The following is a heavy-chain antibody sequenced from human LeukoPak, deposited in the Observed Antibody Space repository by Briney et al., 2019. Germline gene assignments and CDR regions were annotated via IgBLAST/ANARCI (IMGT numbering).Heavy chain of an antibody. V-gene: IGHV3-23*01. Sequence: GGSLRLSCTASGFTFGDYAMSWARQAPGKGLEWVSAISGSGGSTYYADSVKGRFTISRDNSKNTLYLQMNSLRAEDTAVYYCAKDCGLVGATTFWDYWGQGTLVTVSS. CDR1: GFTFGDYA. CDR2: ISGSGGST. J-gene: IGHJ4*02. CDR3: AKDCGLVGATTFWDY. D-gene: IGHD1-26*01.